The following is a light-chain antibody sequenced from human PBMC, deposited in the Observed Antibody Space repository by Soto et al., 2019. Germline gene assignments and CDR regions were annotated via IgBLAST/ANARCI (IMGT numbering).Light chain of an antibody. V-gene: IGLV2-14*01. Sequence: QPVLKHPASGSRFPGQALPIFYTGNSSYVGGYTYVSWYQQHPGKAPKLMIYDVTYRPSGVSSRFSGSKSGNTASLTISGLQAEDEADYYCCSCTRSNTYVFGTGTKVTVL. CDR2: DVT. CDR1: SSYVGGYTY. CDR3: CSCTRSNTYV. J-gene: IGLJ1*01.